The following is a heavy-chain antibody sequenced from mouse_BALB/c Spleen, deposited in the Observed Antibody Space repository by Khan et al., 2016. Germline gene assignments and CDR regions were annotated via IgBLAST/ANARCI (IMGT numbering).Heavy chain of an antibody. CDR2: INPDSGTI. Sequence: EVQLQESGGDLVQPGGSLKVSCAASGFDFSRYWMSWVRQAPGKGLEWIGEINPDSGTINYTPSLKVKFVISRDNAKNTLYLQMSKVRSEDSALYYCARAGYYGYLVNWGQGTLVTVSA. D-gene: IGHD1-1*01. J-gene: IGHJ3*01. CDR1: GFDFSRYW. CDR3: ARAGYYGYLVN. V-gene: IGHV4-1*02.